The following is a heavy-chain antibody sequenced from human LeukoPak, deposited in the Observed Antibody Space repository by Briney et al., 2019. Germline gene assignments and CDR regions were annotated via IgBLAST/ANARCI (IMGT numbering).Heavy chain of an antibody. V-gene: IGHV4-59*01. D-gene: IGHD2-8*02. CDR2: IFARGGT. CDR1: GASFRSYY. J-gene: IGHJ4*02. CDR3: ATLGYCTGGDCYQGDF. Sequence: SETLSLTCTVSGASFRSYYWNWIRQPPGKGLEWIGYIFARGGTSYNPSLKSRATILIDTSKNQFSLSLTSVTAADTAVYYCATLGYCTGGDCYQGDFWGQGTLVTVSS.